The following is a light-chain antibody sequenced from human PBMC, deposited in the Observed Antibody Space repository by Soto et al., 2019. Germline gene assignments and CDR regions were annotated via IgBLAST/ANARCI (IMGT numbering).Light chain of an antibody. CDR3: QSADSSGTYGV. J-gene: IGLJ1*01. CDR1: ALPKQY. V-gene: IGLV3-25*02. CDR2: KDS. Sequence: SYELTRPPSVSVSPGQTARITCSGDALPKQYAYWYQQKPGQAPVLVIYKDSERPSGIPERFSGSSSGTTVTLTISGVQAEDEADYYCQSADSSGTYGVFGNGSKVTVL.